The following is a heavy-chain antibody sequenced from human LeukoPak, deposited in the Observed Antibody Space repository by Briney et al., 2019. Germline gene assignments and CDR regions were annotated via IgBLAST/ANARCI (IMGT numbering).Heavy chain of an antibody. CDR2: LFDSVNT. CDR3: ATIKRGSIFGYFDF. D-gene: IGHD5-18*01. V-gene: IGHV4-59*11. J-gene: IGHJ4*02. Sequence: SETLSITCTVSGGSISSHYWSWIRQPPGKGLEWIAYLFDSVNTKDNPSLQSRLTLSADTSKNQFSLRLSSVTAADTAVYYCATIKRGSIFGYFDFWGQGIKVTVSS. CDR1: GGSISSHY.